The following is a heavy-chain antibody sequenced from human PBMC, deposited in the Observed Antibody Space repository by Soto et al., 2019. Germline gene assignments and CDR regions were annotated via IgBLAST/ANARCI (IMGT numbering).Heavy chain of an antibody. Sequence: QVQLEESGGGVVQPGRSLRLSCAASGFTFSRHTMHWVRQAPGKGLEWVASISYDGSNKYYADSVKGRFTISRDNSKNTLSVKMDCLRAEDTDVYYCARDRLRLGELSLLGYFDYWGQGTLVTVSS. V-gene: IGHV3-30*04. J-gene: IGHJ4*02. CDR3: ARDRLRLGELSLLGYFDY. D-gene: IGHD3-16*02. CDR1: GFTFSRHT. CDR2: ISYDGSNK.